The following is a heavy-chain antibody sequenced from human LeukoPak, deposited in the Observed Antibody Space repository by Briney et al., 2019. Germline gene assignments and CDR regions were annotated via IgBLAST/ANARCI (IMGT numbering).Heavy chain of an antibody. D-gene: IGHD2-15*01. CDR2: INPDGGST. J-gene: IGHJ4*02. Sequence: GASVKVSCKASGYTFTSYYMHWVRQAPGQGLEWMGIINPDGGSTTYAQNFQGRVTMTRDTSTSTVYMGLSSLRSEDTAVYYCARAIGYSSPFDYWGQGTLVTVSS. CDR3: ARAIGYSSPFDY. V-gene: IGHV1-46*01. CDR1: GYTFTSYY.